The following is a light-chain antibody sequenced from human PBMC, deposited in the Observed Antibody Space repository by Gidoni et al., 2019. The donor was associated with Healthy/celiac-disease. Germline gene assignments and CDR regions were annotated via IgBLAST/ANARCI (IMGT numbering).Light chain of an antibody. Sequence: IQIPQSHSTLSASVGDRVTLTCRASQSISSWLAWYQQKPGKAPKLLIYKASSLESGVPSRFSGSGSGTEFTLTISSLQPDDFATYYCQQYNSYRTFGQGTKVEIK. V-gene: IGKV1-5*03. CDR1: QSISSW. J-gene: IGKJ1*01. CDR3: QQYNSYRT. CDR2: KAS.